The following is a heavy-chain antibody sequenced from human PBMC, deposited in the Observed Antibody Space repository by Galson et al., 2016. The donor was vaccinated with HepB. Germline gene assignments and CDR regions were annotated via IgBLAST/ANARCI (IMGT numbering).Heavy chain of an antibody. CDR3: ARDSGHQSFDY. CDR2: IMARGGET. CDR1: AHTFTTYY. V-gene: IGHV1-46*01. Sequence: SVKVSCKASAHTFTTYYFHWMRQAPGQGLEWMGRIMARGGETIYPQSLQGRVTMTRDTSTSTVYMELSSLRSEDSALYYCARDSGHQSFDYWGQGSLVIVSS. D-gene: IGHD1-26*01. J-gene: IGHJ4*02.